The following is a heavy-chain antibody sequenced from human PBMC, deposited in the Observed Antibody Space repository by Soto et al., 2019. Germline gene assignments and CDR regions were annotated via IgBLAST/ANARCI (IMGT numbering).Heavy chain of an antibody. J-gene: IGHJ3*02. CDR1: GFTFSSYA. Sequence: GGSLRLSCAASGFTFSSYAMSWVRQAPGKGLEWVSGISGSGTTMYYVDSVKGRFTISRDNAKNTLYLQMNSLRAEDTAVYYCAKVQTWRYYYDTSGYYAPDAFDIWGQGTMVTVSS. CDR3: AKVQTWRYYYDTSGYYAPDAFDI. CDR2: ISGSGTTM. D-gene: IGHD3-22*01. V-gene: IGHV3-23*01.